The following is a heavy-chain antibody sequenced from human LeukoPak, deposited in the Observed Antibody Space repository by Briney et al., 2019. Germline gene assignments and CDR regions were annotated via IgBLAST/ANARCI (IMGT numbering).Heavy chain of an antibody. J-gene: IGHJ6*03. V-gene: IGHV4-59*01. Sequence: SETLSLTCAVSGDSMKSGYSWGWIRQPPGKGLGWIGYFYYGGSTNYTPSLRSGVTISVDTSQNQFSLNLRSASAADTAVCYCARCYGSGAYYMDVWGKGTTVTISS. CDR1: GDSMKSGYS. CDR3: ARCYGSGAYYMDV. CDR2: FYYGGST. D-gene: IGHD3-10*01.